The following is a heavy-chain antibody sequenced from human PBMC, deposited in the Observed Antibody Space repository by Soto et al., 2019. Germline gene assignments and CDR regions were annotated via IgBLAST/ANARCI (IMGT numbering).Heavy chain of an antibody. V-gene: IGHV4-31*03. CDR3: ARVRSLRRDESNWFDP. CDR1: GGSISSGGYY. CDR2: IYYSGST. Sequence: SETLSLTCTVSGGSISSGGYYWSWIRQHPGKGLEWIGYIYYSGSTYYNPSLKSRVTISVDTSKNQFSLKLSSVTAADTAVYYCARVRSLRRDESNWFDPWGQGTLVTVSS. D-gene: IGHD1-26*01. J-gene: IGHJ5*02.